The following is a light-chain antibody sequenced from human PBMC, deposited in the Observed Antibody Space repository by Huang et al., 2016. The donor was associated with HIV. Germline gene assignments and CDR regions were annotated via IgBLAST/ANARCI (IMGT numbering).Light chain of an antibody. Sequence: DIQMTQSPSSLSASIGDRVTITCRASQAISNSLAWYQQKPGKAPTVLLYTESKLESGVPSRVSGSGSGTDYTLTIDSLQPEDFATYYCQQYYTNLWTFGQGTKVEI. CDR1: QAISNS. V-gene: IGKV1-NL1*01. CDR2: TES. CDR3: QQYYTNLWT. J-gene: IGKJ1*01.